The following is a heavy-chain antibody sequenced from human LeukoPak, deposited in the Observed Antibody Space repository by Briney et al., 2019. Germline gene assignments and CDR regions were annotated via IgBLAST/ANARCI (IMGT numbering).Heavy chain of an antibody. J-gene: IGHJ4*02. V-gene: IGHV3-33*01. D-gene: IGHD3-22*01. CDR2: IWSDASNQ. Sequence: GGSLRLSCAASGFSFSTYAMHWVRQAPGKGLDWVAMIWSDASNQYYADSVKGRFTISNSKNTLYLQLNSLRAEDTAVYYCARARSLRITMIVGYWGQGTLVTVSS. CDR1: GFSFSTYA. CDR3: ARARSLRITMIVGY.